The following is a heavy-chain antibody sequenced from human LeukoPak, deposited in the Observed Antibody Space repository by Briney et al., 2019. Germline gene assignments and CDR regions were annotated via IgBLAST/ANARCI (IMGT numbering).Heavy chain of an antibody. Sequence: PGGSLRLSCAASGFTFSDHYMNWIRQAPGKGLEWVSYISSSGSTIYYADSVKGRFTISRDNAKNSLYLQMNSLRAEDTAVYYCARQYSYGSRAFDYWGQGTLVTVSS. CDR1: GFTFSDHY. CDR3: ARQYSYGSRAFDY. J-gene: IGHJ4*02. D-gene: IGHD5-18*01. V-gene: IGHV3-11*01. CDR2: ISSSGSTI.